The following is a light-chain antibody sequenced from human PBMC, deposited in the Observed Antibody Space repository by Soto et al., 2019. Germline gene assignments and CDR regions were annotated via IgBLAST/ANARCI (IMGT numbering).Light chain of an antibody. CDR1: SSNIGAGYD. Sequence: QSVLTQPPSVSGAPGQRVTFSCTGSSSNIGAGYDVHWYQQLPGTAPKLLIYGNSNRPSGVPDRFSGSKSGTSASLAITGLQAEDEADYYCQSYDSSLSVLVVFGGGTKLTVL. V-gene: IGLV1-40*01. CDR2: GNS. J-gene: IGLJ2*01. CDR3: QSYDSSLSVLVV.